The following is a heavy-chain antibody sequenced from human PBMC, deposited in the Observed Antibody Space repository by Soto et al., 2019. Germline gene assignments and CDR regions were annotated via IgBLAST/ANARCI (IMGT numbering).Heavy chain of an antibody. CDR1: GFTFSSYA. CDR3: AKDTRYADYVRWFDS. J-gene: IGHJ5*01. Sequence: GGSLRLSCTASGFTFSSYAMTWVRQAPGRGLEGVSGITASGGRTFYADSGKGRLTIPRDKSRSTLYLQMNSLRAEDTAVYYCAKDTRYADYVRWFDSWGQGTLVTVSS. D-gene: IGHD4-17*01. V-gene: IGHV3-23*01. CDR2: ITASGGRT.